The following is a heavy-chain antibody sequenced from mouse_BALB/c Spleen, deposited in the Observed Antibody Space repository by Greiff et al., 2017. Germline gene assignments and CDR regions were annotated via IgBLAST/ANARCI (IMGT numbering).Heavy chain of an antibody. CDR1: GFTFSSYG. Sequence: EVNVVESGGGLVQPGGSLKLSCAASGFTFSSYGMPWVRQTPDKRLELVATINSNGGSTYYPDSVKGRFTISRDNAKNTLYLQMSSLKSEDTAMYYCESVDDGYYDMDYWGQGTTVTVSA. CDR2: INSNGGST. J-gene: IGHJ4*01. D-gene: IGHD2-3*01. CDR3: ESVDDGYYDMDY. V-gene: IGHV5-6-3*01.